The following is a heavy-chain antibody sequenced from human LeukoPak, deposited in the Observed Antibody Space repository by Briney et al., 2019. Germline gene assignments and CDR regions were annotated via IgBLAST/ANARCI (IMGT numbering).Heavy chain of an antibody. V-gene: IGHV4-34*01. Sequence: SETLSLTCAVYGGSFSGYYWSWIRQPPGKGLEWIGEINHSGSTNYNPSLKSRVTISVDTSKNQFSLKLSSVTAADTAVYYCARDSGGSYDPAAFDYWGQGTLVTVSS. CDR2: INHSGST. J-gene: IGHJ4*02. CDR1: GGSFSGYY. CDR3: ARDSGGSYDPAAFDY. D-gene: IGHD1-26*01.